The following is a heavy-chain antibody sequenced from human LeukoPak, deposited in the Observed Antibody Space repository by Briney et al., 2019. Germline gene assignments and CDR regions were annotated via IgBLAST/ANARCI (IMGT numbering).Heavy chain of an antibody. CDR1: GFTFRNAW. CDR2: IKSKTDGGTT. V-gene: IGHV3-15*01. J-gene: IGHJ6*02. CDR3: TRYYYDSSGYYPLGFYGMDV. Sequence: GGSLRLSCAASGFTFRNAWMSWVRQAPGKGLEWVGRIKSKTDGGTTDYAAPVKGRFTISRDDSKNTLYLQMNSLKTEDTAVYYCTRYYYDSSGYYPLGFYGMDVWGQGTTVTVSS. D-gene: IGHD3-22*01.